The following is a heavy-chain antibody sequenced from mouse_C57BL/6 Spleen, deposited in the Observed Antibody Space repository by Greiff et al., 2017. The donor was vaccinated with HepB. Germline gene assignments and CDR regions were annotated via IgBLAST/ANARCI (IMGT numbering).Heavy chain of an antibody. D-gene: IGHD1-1*01. J-gene: IGHJ2*01. CDR2: ISGGGGNT. V-gene: IGHV5-9*01. CDR1: GFTFSSYT. Sequence: EVQRVESGGGLVKPGGSLKLSCAASGFTFSSYTMSWVRQTPEKRLEWVATISGGGGNTYYPDSVKGRFTISRDNAKNTLYLQMSSLRSEDTALYYCARHYYGSSRYFDYWGQGTTLTVSS. CDR3: ARHYYGSSRYFDY.